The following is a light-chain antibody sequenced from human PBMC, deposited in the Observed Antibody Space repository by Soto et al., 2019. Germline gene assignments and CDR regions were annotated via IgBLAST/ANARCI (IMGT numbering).Light chain of an antibody. CDR3: CSYEGSYVLGV. CDR2: DVT. Sequence: QSALTQPRSVSGSPGQSVTISCTGTSSDVGGYDFVSWYQQHPGKAPKLMIYDVTKRPSGVPDRFSGSKSGNSASLTISGLLAEDEADYYCCSYEGSYVLGVFGGGTKLTVL. CDR1: SSDVGGYDF. J-gene: IGLJ3*02. V-gene: IGLV2-11*01.